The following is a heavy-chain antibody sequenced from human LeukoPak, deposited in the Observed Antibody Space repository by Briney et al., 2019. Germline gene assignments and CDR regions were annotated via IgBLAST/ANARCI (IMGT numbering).Heavy chain of an antibody. CDR1: GGSISSSSYY. Sequence: SETLSLTCTVSGGSISSSSYYWGWIRQPPGKGLEWIGSIYYSGSTYYNPSLKSRVTISVDTSKNQFSLKLSSVTAADTAVYYCARDPAQITMVRGLIMYFDYWGQGTLVTVSS. CDR2: IYYSGST. D-gene: IGHD3-10*01. J-gene: IGHJ4*02. V-gene: IGHV4-39*07. CDR3: ARDPAQITMVRGLIMYFDY.